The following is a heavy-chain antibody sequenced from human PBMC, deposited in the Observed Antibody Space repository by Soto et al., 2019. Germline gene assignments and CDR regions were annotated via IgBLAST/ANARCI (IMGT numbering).Heavy chain of an antibody. J-gene: IGHJ6*04. V-gene: IGHV3-21*01. CDR1: GFSFSSYT. CDR3: TKGPRTILGQLDV. CDR2: ISYSSSYM. D-gene: IGHD3-3*01. Sequence: PGGSLRLSCAASGFSFSSYTMNWVRQAPGKGLEWVSSISYSSSYMYYADSVMGRFTISRDNAKNSLYLQMNSLRADDTSIYYCTKGPRTILGQLDVWGKGTTVTVSS.